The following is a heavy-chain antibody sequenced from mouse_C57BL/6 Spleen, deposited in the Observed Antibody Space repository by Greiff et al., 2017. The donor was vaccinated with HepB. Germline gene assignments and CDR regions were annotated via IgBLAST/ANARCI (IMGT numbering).Heavy chain of an antibody. CDR2: IDPETGGT. V-gene: IGHV1-15*01. Sequence: QVQLQQSGAELVRPGASVTLSCKASGYTFTDYEMHWVKQTPVHGLEWIGAIDPETGGTAYNQKFKGKAILTADKSSSTAYMELRSLTSEDSAVYYCTRSDDYDGRKGDYAMDYWGQGTSVTVSS. CDR3: TRSDDYDGRKGDYAMDY. J-gene: IGHJ4*01. D-gene: IGHD2-4*01. CDR1: GYTFTDYE.